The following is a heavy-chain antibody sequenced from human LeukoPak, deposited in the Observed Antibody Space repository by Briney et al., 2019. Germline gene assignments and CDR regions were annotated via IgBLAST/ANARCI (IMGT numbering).Heavy chain of an antibody. CDR2: INPNSGGT. D-gene: IGHD1-1*01. Sequence: ASVKVSCKASGHTFSGYYMHWVRQAPGQGLEWMGWINPNSGGTKYAQKFQGRVTMTRDTSISTAYMELSRLRSDDTAVYYCARGTNWNGLVYWGQGTLVTVSS. CDR1: GHTFSGYY. J-gene: IGHJ4*02. CDR3: ARGTNWNGLVY. V-gene: IGHV1-2*02.